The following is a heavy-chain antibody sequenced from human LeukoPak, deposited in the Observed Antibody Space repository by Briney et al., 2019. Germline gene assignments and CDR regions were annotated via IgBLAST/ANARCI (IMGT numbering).Heavy chain of an antibody. CDR2: TYYRSKWYN. D-gene: IGHD6-13*01. J-gene: IGHJ5*02. CDR1: GDSVSSNSAA. CDR3: ARDRASSSWGQGSTRKYSWFDP. Sequence: SQTLSLTCAISGDSVSSNSAAWNWIRQSPSRGLEWLGRTYYRSKWYNDYAVSVKSRITINPDTSKNQFSLQLNSVTPEDTAVYYCARDRASSSWGQGSTRKYSWFDPWGQGTLVTVSS. V-gene: IGHV6-1*01.